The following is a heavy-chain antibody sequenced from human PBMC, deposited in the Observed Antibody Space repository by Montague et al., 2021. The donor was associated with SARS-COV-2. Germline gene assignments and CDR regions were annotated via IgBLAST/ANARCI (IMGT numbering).Heavy chain of an antibody. CDR1: GDSITNHY. J-gene: IGHJ4*02. CDR3: ARDRFDFGAGRQGTIDF. V-gene: IGHV4-4*07. D-gene: IGHD3-10*01. CDR2: MHFTGKT. Sequence: SETLSLTCSVSGDSITNHYWSWIRQPAGKGLEWIGRMHFTGKTNFSPFFSSRFTMSADTSKNQFSLKLTSVTAADTAIYFCARDRFDFGAGRQGTIDFWGQGTLVTVSS.